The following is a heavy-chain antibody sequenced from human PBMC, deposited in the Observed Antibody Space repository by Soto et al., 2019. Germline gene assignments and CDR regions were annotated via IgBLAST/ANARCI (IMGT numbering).Heavy chain of an antibody. J-gene: IGHJ6*01. V-gene: IGHV4-30-4*08. D-gene: IGHD2-21*02. CDR3: AREDDGGDRDYYGLDV. Sequence: QVQLQQSGPGLVKPSQTLSLTCTVSGGSISGDYYHWTWIRQSPGKGLEWIGYIHFSGSVLYNPSFKSRPTISVDTSKNQFSLHLRSVTAADTAMYFCAREDDGGDRDYYGLDVW. CDR1: GGSISGDYYH. CDR2: IHFSGSV.